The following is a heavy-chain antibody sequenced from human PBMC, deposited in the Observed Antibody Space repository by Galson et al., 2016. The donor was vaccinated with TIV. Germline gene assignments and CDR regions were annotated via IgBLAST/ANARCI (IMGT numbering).Heavy chain of an antibody. CDR3: ARARRVARVVVPATGAAIEY. D-gene: IGHD2-15*01. CDR1: GDSITRGDYF. V-gene: IGHV4-30-4*01. Sequence: LTCAVSGDSITRGDYFWTWIRQPPGKGLEWIGHTSSNGDTYYKSSLRGRLFISLDTSKNLFSLNLNSVTAADTAVYYCARARRVARVVVPATGAAIEYWGQGTLVSVS. CDR2: TSSNGDT. J-gene: IGHJ4*02.